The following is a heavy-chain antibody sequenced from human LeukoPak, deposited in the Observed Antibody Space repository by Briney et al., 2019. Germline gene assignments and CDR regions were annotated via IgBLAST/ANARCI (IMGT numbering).Heavy chain of an antibody. D-gene: IGHD3-16*01. CDR1: GFTFSGHS. Sequence: GGSLRLSCAASGFTFSGHSMTWVRQTPGKGLEWVSVIFGNGVKTYYADSLKGRFTISRDNSESTLYLQMNSLRADDTAVYYCARVGDWSNYFGMDAWGQGTTVSVSS. J-gene: IGHJ6*02. CDR3: ARVGDWSNYFGMDA. CDR2: IFGNGVKT. V-gene: IGHV3-23*01.